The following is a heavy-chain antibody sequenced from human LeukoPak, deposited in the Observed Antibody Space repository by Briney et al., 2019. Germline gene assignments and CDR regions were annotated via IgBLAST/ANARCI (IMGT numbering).Heavy chain of an antibody. V-gene: IGHV1-24*01. CDR2: FDPEDGET. CDR3: ATLPIYYYDSSGYYLDY. CDR1: GYTLTELS. Sequence: ASVKVSCKVSGYTLTELSMHWVRQAPGKGLEWMGGFDPEDGETIYAQKFQGRVTMTEDTSTDTAYMELSSLRSEDTAVYYCATLPIYYYDSSGYYLDYWGQGTLVIVSS. D-gene: IGHD3-22*01. J-gene: IGHJ4*02.